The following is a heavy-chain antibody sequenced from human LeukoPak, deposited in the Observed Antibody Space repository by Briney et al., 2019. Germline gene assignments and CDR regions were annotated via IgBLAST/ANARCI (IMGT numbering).Heavy chain of an antibody. V-gene: IGHV1-2*04. CDR2: INPNSGDT. D-gene: IGHD3-22*01. CDR1: GYTFTAYY. J-gene: IGHJ5*02. CDR3: AREGTMRVLRRWFDP. Sequence: ASVKVSCKASGYTFTAYYLHWVRQAPGQGLEWMGWINPNSGDTHYAQKFQGWVTMTRDTSITTAYVELSRLRSDDTAVYYCAREGTMRVLRRWFDPWGQGTLVTVSS.